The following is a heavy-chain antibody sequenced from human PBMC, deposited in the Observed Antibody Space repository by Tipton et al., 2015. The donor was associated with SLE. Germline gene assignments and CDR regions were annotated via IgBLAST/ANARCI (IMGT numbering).Heavy chain of an antibody. Sequence: LRLSCAVYGGSFSGYYWSWIRQPPGKGLEWIGYIYYSGSTNYNPSLKSRVTISVDTSKNQFSLKLSSVTAADTAVYYCASSWLGGYSYGYDAFDIWGQGTMVTVSS. D-gene: IGHD5-18*01. CDR1: GGSFSGYY. CDR2: IYYSGST. CDR3: ASSWLGGYSYGYDAFDI. V-gene: IGHV4-59*01. J-gene: IGHJ3*02.